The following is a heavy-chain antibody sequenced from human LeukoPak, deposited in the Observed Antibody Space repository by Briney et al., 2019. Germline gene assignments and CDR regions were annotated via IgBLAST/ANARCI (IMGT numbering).Heavy chain of an antibody. Sequence: GGSLRLSCAASGFTFSSYAMNWVRQAPGKGLEWVSAISGSGGSTYYADSVKGRFTISRDNSKNTLYLQMNSLRAEDTAVYYCAKDIAAAGTLIDYWGQGTLVTVSS. J-gene: IGHJ4*02. V-gene: IGHV3-23*01. D-gene: IGHD6-13*01. CDR1: GFTFSSYA. CDR2: ISGSGGST. CDR3: AKDIAAAGTLIDY.